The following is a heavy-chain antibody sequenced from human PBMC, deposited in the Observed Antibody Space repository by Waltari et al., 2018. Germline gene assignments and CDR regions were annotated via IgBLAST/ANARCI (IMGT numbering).Heavy chain of an antibody. Sequence: QVQLQQWGAGLLKPSETLSLTCAVYGGSFSGYYWSWIRQPPGKGLEGIGEIHHGGSTNYNPSLKSRVTISVDTSRNQFSLKLSSVTAADTAVYYCARGRGMIAARRRNWFDPWGQGTLVTVSS. CDR1: GGSFSGYY. J-gene: IGHJ5*02. CDR3: ARGRGMIAARRRNWFDP. CDR2: IHHGGST. V-gene: IGHV4-34*01. D-gene: IGHD6-6*01.